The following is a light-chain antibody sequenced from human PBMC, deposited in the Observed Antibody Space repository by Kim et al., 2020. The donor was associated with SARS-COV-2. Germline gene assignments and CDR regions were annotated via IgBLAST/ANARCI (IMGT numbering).Light chain of an antibody. CDR2: EDN. V-gene: IGLV6-57*02. Sequence: GETVTSYCTGSSGSIASNYVQWYQPRPGSAPTTVIYEDNQRPSGVPDRFSGSIDSSSNSASLTISGLKTEDEADYYCQSYDSSNWVFGGGTQLTVL. J-gene: IGLJ3*02. CDR1: SGSIASNY. CDR3: QSYDSSNWV.